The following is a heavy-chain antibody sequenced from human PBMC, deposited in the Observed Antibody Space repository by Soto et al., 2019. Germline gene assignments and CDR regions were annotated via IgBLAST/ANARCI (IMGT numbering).Heavy chain of an antibody. J-gene: IGHJ5*02. D-gene: IGHD3-10*01. CDR1: GYTFTNYA. CDR3: GRGSGLTGFDP. V-gene: IGHV1-3*01. CDR2: INAGNGNT. Sequence: QVQLVQSGAEVKKPGASVKVSCKASGYTFTNYAMHWVRQAPGQRLEWMGWINAGNGNTKYSQKFQGRVTITRDTSASTAYMELSSLGSEATAVYYGGRGSGLTGFDPWGQGTWSPSPQ.